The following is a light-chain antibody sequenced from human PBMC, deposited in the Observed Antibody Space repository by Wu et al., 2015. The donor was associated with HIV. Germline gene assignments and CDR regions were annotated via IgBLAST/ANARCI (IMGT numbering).Light chain of an antibody. CDR1: QNINNW. Sequence: DIQMTQSPSTLSASVGDRVTITCRASQNINNWLAWYQQKPGKAPKFLIYKASILEMGSHQGSAAVDLGQNSLSPSTACSLMILQLITDQQYNSYPYNFGQGTKLGXQT. V-gene: IGKV1-5*03. CDR3: QQYNSYPYN. CDR2: KAS. J-gene: IGKJ2*01.